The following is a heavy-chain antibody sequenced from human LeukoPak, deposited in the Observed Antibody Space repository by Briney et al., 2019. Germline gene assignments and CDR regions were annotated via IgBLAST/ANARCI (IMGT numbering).Heavy chain of an antibody. Sequence: GGSLRLSCAASGFTFSSYWMSWVRQAPGKGLEWVANIKQDGSEKYYVDSVKGRFTISRDNAKNSVYLQMNSLRAEDTAVYYCAKTPSYYDSSGYYSFDYWGQGTLVTVSS. J-gene: IGHJ4*02. CDR3: AKTPSYYDSSGYYSFDY. D-gene: IGHD3-22*01. V-gene: IGHV3-7*03. CDR2: IKQDGSEK. CDR1: GFTFSSYW.